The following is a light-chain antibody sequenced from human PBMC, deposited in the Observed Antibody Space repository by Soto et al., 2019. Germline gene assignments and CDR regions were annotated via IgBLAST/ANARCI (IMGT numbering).Light chain of an antibody. V-gene: IGKV2-28*01. CDR1: QRLLHSNGNTF. CDR2: LGS. J-gene: IGKJ2*01. Sequence: EIVMTQSPPSLTVTPGEPASISCRSSQRLLHSNGNTFLDWCVQKPGQSPQLLIYLGSNRASGVPDRVSGSEAGTDFTLKISRVEAEDVGVYYCMQALQTPYTFGQGTKLEIK. CDR3: MQALQTPYT.